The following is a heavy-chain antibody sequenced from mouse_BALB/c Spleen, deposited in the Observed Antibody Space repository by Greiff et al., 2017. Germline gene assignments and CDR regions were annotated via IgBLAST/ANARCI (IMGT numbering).Heavy chain of an antibody. CDR3: NGGDRYDGGGYAMDY. Sequence: VHVKQSGAELVRSGASVKLSCTASGFNIKDYYMHWVKQRPEQGLEWIGWIDPENGDTEYAPKFQGKATMTADTSSNTAYLQLSSLTSEDTAVYYCNGGDRYDGGGYAMDYWGQGTSVTVSS. D-gene: IGHD2-14*01. J-gene: IGHJ4*01. V-gene: IGHV14-4*02. CDR2: IDPENGDT. CDR1: GFNIKDYY.